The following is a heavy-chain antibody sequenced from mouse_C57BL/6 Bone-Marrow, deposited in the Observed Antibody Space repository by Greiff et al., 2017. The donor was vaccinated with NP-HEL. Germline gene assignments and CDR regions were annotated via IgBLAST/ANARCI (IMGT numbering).Heavy chain of an antibody. CDR3: ARRGPPYY. Sequence: VQGVESGAELARPGASVKLSCKASGYTFTSYGISWVKQRTGQGLEWIGEIYPRSGNTYYNEKFKGKATLTADKSSSTAYMELRSLTSEDSAVYFCARRGPPYYWGQGTSVTVSS. D-gene: IGHD3-3*01. J-gene: IGHJ4*01. CDR1: GYTFTSYG. CDR2: IYPRSGNT. V-gene: IGHV1-81*01.